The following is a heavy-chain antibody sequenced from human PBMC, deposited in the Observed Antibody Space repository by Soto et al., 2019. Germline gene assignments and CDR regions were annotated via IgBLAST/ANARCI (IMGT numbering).Heavy chain of an antibody. CDR3: ARVGGATTNYYYGMDV. J-gene: IGHJ6*02. CDR1: GFSLSTSGMC. D-gene: IGHD1-26*01. V-gene: IGHV2-70*11. Sequence: SGPTLVNPTQTLTLTCTFSGFSLSTSGMCVSWIRQPPGKALEWLARIDWDDDKYYSTSLKTRLTISKDTSKNQVVLTMTNMDPVDTATYYCARVGGATTNYYYGMDVWGQGTTVTVSS. CDR2: IDWDDDK.